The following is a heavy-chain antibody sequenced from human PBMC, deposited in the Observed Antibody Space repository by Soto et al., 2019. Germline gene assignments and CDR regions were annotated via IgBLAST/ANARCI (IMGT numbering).Heavy chain of an antibody. CDR3: VKDESINWYSGHFRH. V-gene: IGHV3-9*01. J-gene: IGHJ1*01. Sequence: EVQLVESGGGLVQPGRSLRLSCAASGFTFDDYAMHWVRQVPGKGLEWVSGINWNSGSIGYGDSVKGRFAISRDNAKNSLQLQMNSLSAEDTAFYYCVKDESINWYSGHFRHWGQGTLVTGSS. D-gene: IGHD6-13*01. CDR2: INWNSGSI. CDR1: GFTFDDYA.